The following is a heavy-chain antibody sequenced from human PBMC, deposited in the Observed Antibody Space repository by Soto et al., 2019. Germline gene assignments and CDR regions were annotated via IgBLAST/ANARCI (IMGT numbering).Heavy chain of an antibody. D-gene: IGHD3-10*01. CDR1: GFIFSSYW. V-gene: IGHV3-74*01. CDR2: INTDGSRT. CDR3: ARVKSGSYDWVDP. J-gene: IGHJ5*02. Sequence: EVQLAESGGGSVQPGGSLRLSCAASGFIFSSYWMHWVRQAPGKGLAWVSRINTDGSRTSYADSVKGRFAISRDNAKNTVYLQMNSLRDEDTAVYYCARVKSGSYDWVDPGGQGTLVTVSS.